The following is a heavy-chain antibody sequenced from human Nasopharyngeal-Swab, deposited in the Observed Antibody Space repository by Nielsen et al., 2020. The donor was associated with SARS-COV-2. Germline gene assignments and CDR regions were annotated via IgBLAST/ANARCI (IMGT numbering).Heavy chain of an antibody. J-gene: IGHJ6*03. CDR1: GFTFSIYW. CDR2: MSEDGSEK. CDR3: AREKDFWGGSHYFYMDV. Sequence: GGSLRLSCAASGFTFSIYWITWVRQAPGRGLEWVSNMSEDGSEKNYVDSVKGRFTISRDNAKNLLYLQMNSLRAEDTAVYYCAREKDFWGGSHYFYMDVWGKGTTVTVSS. V-gene: IGHV3-7*05. D-gene: IGHD3-3*01.